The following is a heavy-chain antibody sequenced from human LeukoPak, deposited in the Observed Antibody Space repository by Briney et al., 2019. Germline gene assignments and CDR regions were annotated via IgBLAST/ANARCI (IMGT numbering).Heavy chain of an antibody. D-gene: IGHD2-2*01. CDR3: VQRVPAAMYVDY. Sequence: ASVKVSCKASDYTFTSYGISWVRQAPGQGLEWIGWINPNSGGTNYAQKFQGRVTMTRDTSISTAYMELSRLRSDDTAVYYCVQRVPAAMYVDYWGQGTLVTVSS. CDR1: DYTFTSYG. J-gene: IGHJ4*02. V-gene: IGHV1-2*02. CDR2: INPNSGGT.